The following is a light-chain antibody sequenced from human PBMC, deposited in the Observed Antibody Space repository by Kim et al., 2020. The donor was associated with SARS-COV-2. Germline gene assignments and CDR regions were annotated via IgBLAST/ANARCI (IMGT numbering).Light chain of an antibody. CDR1: IRGEKY. V-gene: IGLV3-1*01. CDR3: QTWDSITHYV. CDR2: QHS. J-gene: IGLJ1*01. Sequence: SPGQKVTDTSYGDIRGEKYVCCYQKKAGQSPVLVIFQHSKLPTVIPARFSGSTFGNKASLTITGFRPMDEVDYFCQTWDSITHYVFGPGTKVTVL.